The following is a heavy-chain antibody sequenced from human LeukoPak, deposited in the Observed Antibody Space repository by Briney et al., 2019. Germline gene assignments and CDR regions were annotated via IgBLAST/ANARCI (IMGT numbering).Heavy chain of an antibody. CDR2: IYHSGNT. Sequence: PSETLSLTCTVSGGSISSSSYYWGWIRQPPGKGLEWIGNIYHSGNTYYNPSLKSRVTISVDTSKNQFSLKVSSVTAADTAVYYCARATYEIYDFWSGYYSETPGPFDYWGQGTLVTVSS. J-gene: IGHJ4*02. CDR1: GGSISSSSYY. CDR3: ARATYEIYDFWSGYYSETPGPFDY. V-gene: IGHV4-39*07. D-gene: IGHD3-3*01.